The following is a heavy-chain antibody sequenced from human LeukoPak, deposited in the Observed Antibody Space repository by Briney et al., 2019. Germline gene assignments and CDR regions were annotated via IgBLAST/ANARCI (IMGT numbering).Heavy chain of an antibody. J-gene: IGHJ4*02. CDR1: GFTFSNYA. V-gene: IGHV3-23*01. CDR3: ARDPRIHCTNGICRDDYFDN. CDR2: VIVGGVST. Sequence: PGGSLRLSCAASGFTFSNYAMSWIRQAPGKGLEWVSGVIVGGVSTYHAESVKGRFTISRDNAKNSLYLQMNSLRAEDTAVYYCARDPRIHCTNGICRDDYFDNWGQGALVTVSS. D-gene: IGHD2-8*01.